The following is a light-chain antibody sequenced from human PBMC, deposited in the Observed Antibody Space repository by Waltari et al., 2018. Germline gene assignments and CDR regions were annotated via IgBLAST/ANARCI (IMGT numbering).Light chain of an antibody. V-gene: IGLV1-44*01. CDR3: ASWDDSLNGRWE. CDR1: SSNIGRHV. J-gene: IGLJ3*02. Sequence: QSVLTQPPSASGTPGQRVTISCSGRSSNIGRHVVTWYQQVPGTTPKLLIYRNDQRPSGVPDRFSGSKSGTSASLAISGLRPEDEAEYYCASWDDSLNGRWEFGGGTKVTVL. CDR2: RND.